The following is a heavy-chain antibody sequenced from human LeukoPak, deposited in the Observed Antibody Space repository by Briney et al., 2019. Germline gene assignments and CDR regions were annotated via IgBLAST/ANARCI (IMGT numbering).Heavy chain of an antibody. D-gene: IGHD6-13*01. CDR3: ARFESLVLSAFDI. V-gene: IGHV4-34*01. CDR1: GGSFSGYY. Sequence: KTSETLSLTCAVYGGSFSGYYWSWIRQPPGKGLEWIGEINHSGSTNYNPSLKSRVTISVDTSKNQFSLKLSSVTAADTAVYYCARFESLVLSAFDIWGQGTMVTVSS. CDR2: INHSGST. J-gene: IGHJ3*02.